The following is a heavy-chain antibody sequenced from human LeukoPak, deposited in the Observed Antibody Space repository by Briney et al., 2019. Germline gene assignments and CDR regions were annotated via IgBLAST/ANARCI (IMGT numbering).Heavy chain of an antibody. CDR1: GFTFSSYG. CDR3: AKGRSDFDY. CDR2: IRYDGSDK. J-gene: IGHJ4*02. Sequence: GRSLRLSCAASGFTFSSYGMHWVRQAPGKGLEWVAFIRYDGSDKYYADSVKGRFTISRDNSKNTLSLQMSSLRAEDTAVYYCAKGRSDFDYWGQGTLVTVSS. V-gene: IGHV3-30*02.